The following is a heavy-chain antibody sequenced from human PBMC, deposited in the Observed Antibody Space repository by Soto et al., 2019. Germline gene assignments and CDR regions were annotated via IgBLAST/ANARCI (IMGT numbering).Heavy chain of an antibody. CDR3: AKDSPFSGY. V-gene: IGHV3-23*01. Sequence: PGGSLRLSCAASGFTFNRYAMSWVRQAPGKGLEWVSTISGSGGSTYYADSVQGRFSISRDNSKNTLSLQVNSLRAEDTAIYYCAKDSPFSGYWGQGTLVTVSS. CDR2: ISGSGGST. CDR1: GFTFNRYA. J-gene: IGHJ4*02.